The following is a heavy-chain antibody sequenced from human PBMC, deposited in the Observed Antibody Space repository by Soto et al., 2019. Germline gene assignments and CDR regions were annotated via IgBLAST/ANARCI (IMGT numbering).Heavy chain of an antibody. CDR3: ARGRRYCSGGSCYSDYYGMDV. CDR1: GYTFTGYY. Sequence: GESLKISCKGSGYTFTGYYMHWVRQAPGQGLEWMGWINPNSGGTNYAQKFQGWVTMTRDTSISTAYMELSRLRSDDTAVYYCARGRRYCSGGSCYSDYYGMDVWGQGTTVTVSS. J-gene: IGHJ6*02. V-gene: IGHV1-2*04. D-gene: IGHD2-15*01. CDR2: INPNSGGT.